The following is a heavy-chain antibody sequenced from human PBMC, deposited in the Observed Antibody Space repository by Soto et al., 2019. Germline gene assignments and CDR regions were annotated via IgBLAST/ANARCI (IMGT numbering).Heavy chain of an antibody. CDR3: ARRAVVVPAAPYYYYYMDV. Sequence: SETLSLTCTVSGGSISSYYWSWIRQPPGKGLEWIGYIYYSGSTNYNPSLKSRVTISVDTSKNQFSLKLSSVTAADTAVYYCARRAVVVPAAPYYYYYMDVWGKGTTVTVSS. D-gene: IGHD2-2*01. CDR1: GGSISSYY. J-gene: IGHJ6*03. V-gene: IGHV4-59*01. CDR2: IYYSGST.